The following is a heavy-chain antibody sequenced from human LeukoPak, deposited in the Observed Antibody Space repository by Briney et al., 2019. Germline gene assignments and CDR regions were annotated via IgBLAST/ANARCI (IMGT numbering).Heavy chain of an antibody. CDR1: GYTFTSYG. Sequence: ASVKVSCKASGYTFTSYGISWVRQAPGQGLEWMGWISAYNGNTNYAQKLQGRVTMTTDTSTSTAYMELRSLRSDDTAVYYCARAANSGWYRVRSYYYYMDVWGKGTTVTVSS. CDR2: ISAYNGNT. V-gene: IGHV1-18*01. CDR3: ARAANSGWYRVRSYYYYMDV. J-gene: IGHJ6*03. D-gene: IGHD6-19*01.